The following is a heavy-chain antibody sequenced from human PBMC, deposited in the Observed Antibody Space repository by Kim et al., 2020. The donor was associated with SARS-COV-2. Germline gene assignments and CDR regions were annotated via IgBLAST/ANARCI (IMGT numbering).Heavy chain of an antibody. CDR3: AREEGVTMIVVVISPGALDI. J-gene: IGHJ6*02. D-gene: IGHD3-22*01. V-gene: IGHV3-21*01. CDR2: ISSSSSYI. Sequence: GGSLRLSCAASGFTFSSYSMNWVRQAPGKGLEWVSSISSSSSYIYYADSVKGRFTISRDNAKNSLYLQMNSLRAEDTAVYYCAREEGVTMIVVVISPGALDIWGQGTTVTVSS. CDR1: GFTFSSYS.